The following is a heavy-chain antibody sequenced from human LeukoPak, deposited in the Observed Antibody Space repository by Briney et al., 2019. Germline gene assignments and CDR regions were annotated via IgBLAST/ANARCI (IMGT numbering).Heavy chain of an antibody. J-gene: IGHJ5*02. CDR2: ISAYNGNT. V-gene: IGHV1-18*01. CDR3: VRGSGSEGRDWFDP. D-gene: IGHD3-22*01. Sequence: ASVKVSCKASGYTFTSYGISWVRQAPGQGLEWMGWISAYNGNTNYAQKLQGRVTMTTDTSTSTAYMELSSLRSEDTAVYYCVRGSGSEGRDWFDPWGQGTLVTVSS. CDR1: GYTFTSYG.